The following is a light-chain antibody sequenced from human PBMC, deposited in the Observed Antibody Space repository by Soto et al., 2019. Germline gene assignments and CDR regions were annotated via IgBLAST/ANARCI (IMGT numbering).Light chain of an antibody. Sequence: EIVMTQSPATLYVSPGERATLSCRASQSVSSNLAWYQQKPGQAPRLLIYGASTRATGIPARFSGSGSGTEITLNISSLQSEDFAVYYCQQYNNWPPWTFGQGTKVEIK. V-gene: IGKV3-15*01. CDR1: QSVSSN. CDR3: QQYNNWPPWT. CDR2: GAS. J-gene: IGKJ1*01.